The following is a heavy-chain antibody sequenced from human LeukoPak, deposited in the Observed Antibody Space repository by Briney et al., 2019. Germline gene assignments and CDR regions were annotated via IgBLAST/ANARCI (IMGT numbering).Heavy chain of an antibody. CDR1: GYTLTELS. CDR3: ATDGLWCGELGFDP. J-gene: IGHJ5*02. CDR2: FDPEDGET. D-gene: IGHD3-10*01. V-gene: IGHV1-24*01. Sequence: GASVKVSCKVSGYTLTELSMHWVRQAPGKGLEWMGGFDPEDGETIYAQKFQGRVTMTEDTSTDTAYMELSSLRSEDTAVYYCATDGLWCGELGFDPWGQGTLVTVSS.